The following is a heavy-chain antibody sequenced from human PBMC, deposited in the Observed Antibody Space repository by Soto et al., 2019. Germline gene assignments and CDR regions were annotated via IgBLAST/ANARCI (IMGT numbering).Heavy chain of an antibody. CDR1: GFSFSSHS. CDR3: TSSGGPSAISAFDF. V-gene: IGHV3-74*03. D-gene: IGHD2-2*01. J-gene: IGHJ3*01. CDR2: INSDGSDT. Sequence: DVQLLESGGGSAQPGGSLSLSCEASGFSFSSHSMHWVRQAPGRGLMWVSRINSDGSDTMYADSVKGRFTISRDNAKNPVSLQINGLTAEATGLYYCTSSGGPSAISAFDFWGQGAMVTVSS.